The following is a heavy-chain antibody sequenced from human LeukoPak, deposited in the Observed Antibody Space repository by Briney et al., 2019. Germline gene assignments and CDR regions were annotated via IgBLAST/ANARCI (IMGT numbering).Heavy chain of an antibody. CDR1: GGTFSTST. J-gene: IGHJ3*02. Sequence: ASVKVSCKASGGTFSTSTMNWVRQAPGHGLEWMGGTVPLFRSAKYAQKFQDRVTITADESTSTVYMDLSSLTSEDTAVYYCARGNTDDAFDIWGQGTMVTVSS. D-gene: IGHD2-8*02. CDR3: ARGNTDDAFDI. V-gene: IGHV1-69*13. CDR2: TVPLFRSA.